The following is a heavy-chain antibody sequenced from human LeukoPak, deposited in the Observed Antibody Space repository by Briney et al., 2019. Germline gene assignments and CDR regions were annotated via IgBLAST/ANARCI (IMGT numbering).Heavy chain of an antibody. V-gene: IGHV4-59*01. D-gene: IGHD3-16*01. CDR3: AGGRTSFDY. J-gene: IGHJ4*02. Sequence: SETLSLTCTVSGGSISSYYWSWIRQPPGKGLEWIGYMSHSGSTNYNPSLRSRVPISLDTSKNHCSLKQTSVAAADTAVYYCAGGRTSFDYWGQGTLVTVSS. CDR1: GGSISSYY. CDR2: MSHSGST.